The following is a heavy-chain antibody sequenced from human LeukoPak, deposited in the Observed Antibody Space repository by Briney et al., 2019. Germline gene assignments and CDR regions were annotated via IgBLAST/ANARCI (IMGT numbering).Heavy chain of an antibody. CDR1: GFTLSKHW. CDR3: VRGSDS. Sequence: PGGSLRLSCAASGFTLSKHWMNWVRQAPGKGLEWAANISPDGIDKYYVDSVRGRFTISRDNAKNSLYLQMSSLRAEDTAIYYCVRGSDSWGQGTLVTISS. CDR2: ISPDGIDK. J-gene: IGHJ4*02. V-gene: IGHV3-7*01.